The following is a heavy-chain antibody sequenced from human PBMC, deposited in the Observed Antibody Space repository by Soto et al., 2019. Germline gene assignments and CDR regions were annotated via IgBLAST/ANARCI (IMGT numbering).Heavy chain of an antibody. Sequence: QVQLVESGGGVVQPGRSLRLSCAASGFTFSSYGMHWVRQAPGTGLEWVAVIWYDGSNKYYADSVKGRFTISRDNSKNTLYLQMNSLRAEDTAVYYCARDRSIAARRSPPWFDPWGQGTLVTVSS. CDR2: IWYDGSNK. CDR3: ARDRSIAARRSPPWFDP. CDR1: GFTFSSYG. D-gene: IGHD6-6*01. J-gene: IGHJ5*02. V-gene: IGHV3-33*01.